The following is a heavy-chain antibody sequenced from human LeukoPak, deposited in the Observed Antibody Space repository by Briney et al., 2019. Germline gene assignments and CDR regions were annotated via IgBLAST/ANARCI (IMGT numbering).Heavy chain of an antibody. CDR1: GFTFSSYA. D-gene: IGHD5-18*01. CDR2: ISGSGGST. CDR3: ANPGYSYGYSNYGMDV. Sequence: GGSLRLSCAASGFTFSSYAMSWVRQAPGKGLEWVSAISGSGGSTYYADSVKGRFTISRDNSKNTLYLQMNSLRAEDTAVYYCANPGYSYGYSNYGMDVWGQGTTVTVSS. V-gene: IGHV3-23*01. J-gene: IGHJ6*02.